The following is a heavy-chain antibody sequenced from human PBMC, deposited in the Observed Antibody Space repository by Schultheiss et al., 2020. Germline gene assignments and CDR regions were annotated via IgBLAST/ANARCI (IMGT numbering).Heavy chain of an antibody. CDR3: ARAVNIVATRAPYYYYYYGMDV. Sequence: SQTLSLTCTVSGGSVMSYNWIWIRQPPGKGLEWIDYIYHNESTNHNPSLKSRVTISVDTSKNQFSLKLSSVTAADTAVYYCARAVNIVATRAPYYYYYYGMDVWGQGTTVTVSS. CDR1: GGSVMSYN. V-gene: IGHV4-4*09. D-gene: IGHD5-12*01. J-gene: IGHJ6*02. CDR2: IYHNEST.